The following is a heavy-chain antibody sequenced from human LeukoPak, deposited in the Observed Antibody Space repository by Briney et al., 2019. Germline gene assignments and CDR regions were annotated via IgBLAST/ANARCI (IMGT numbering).Heavy chain of an antibody. V-gene: IGHV1-2*02. Sequence: ASVKVSCKASGYTFTGYYMHWVRQAPGQGLEWMGWINPNSGGTNYAQKFQGRVTMTRDTSTSTVYMELSSLRSDDTAVYYCARAWSGYYWFDPWGQGTLVTVSS. D-gene: IGHD3-3*01. CDR1: GYTFTGYY. CDR3: ARAWSGYYWFDP. J-gene: IGHJ5*02. CDR2: INPNSGGT.